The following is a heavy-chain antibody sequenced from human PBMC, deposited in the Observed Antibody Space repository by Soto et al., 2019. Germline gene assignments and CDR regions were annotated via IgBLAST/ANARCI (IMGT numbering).Heavy chain of an antibody. CDR3: AAPSGSRYYYYGMDV. CDR1: GFTVSSNY. CDR2: IYSGGST. D-gene: IGHD1-26*01. V-gene: IGHV3-53*01. J-gene: IGHJ6*02. Sequence: GSLRLSCAASGFTVSSNYMSWVRQAPGKGLEWVSVIYSGGSTYYADSVKGRFTISRDNSKNTLYLQMNSLRAEDTAVYYCAAPSGSRYYYYGMDVWGQGTTVTVSS.